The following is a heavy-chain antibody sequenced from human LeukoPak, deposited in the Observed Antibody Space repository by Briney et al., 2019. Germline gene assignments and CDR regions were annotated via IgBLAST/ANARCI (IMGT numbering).Heavy chain of an antibody. CDR3: ARAKGYGSGSYYKPYFDY. Sequence: GASVKVSCKASGGTFSSYAISWVRQAPGQGLEWMGGIIPIFGTANYAQKFQGRVTITADESTSTAYMELSSLRSEDTAVYYCARAKGYGSGSYYKPYFDYWGQGTLVTVSS. CDR1: GGTFSSYA. CDR2: IIPIFGTA. D-gene: IGHD3-10*01. V-gene: IGHV1-69*13. J-gene: IGHJ4*02.